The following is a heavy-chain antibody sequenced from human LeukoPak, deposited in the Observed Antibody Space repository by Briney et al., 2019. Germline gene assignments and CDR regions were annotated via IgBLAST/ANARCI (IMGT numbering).Heavy chain of an antibody. CDR2: INTNTGNP. V-gene: IGHV7-4-1*02. J-gene: IGHJ4*02. CDR3: ARVAQRGSPGIDY. D-gene: IGHD1-26*01. Sequence: GASVKVSCKASGGTFSSYAISWVRQAPGQGLEWMGWINTNTGNPTYAQGFTGRFVFSLDTSVSTAYLQISSLKAEDTAVYYCARVAQRGSPGIDYWGQGTLVTVSS. CDR1: GGTFSSYA.